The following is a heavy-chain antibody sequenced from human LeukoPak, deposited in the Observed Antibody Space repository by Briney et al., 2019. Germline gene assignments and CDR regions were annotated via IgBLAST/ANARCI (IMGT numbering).Heavy chain of an antibody. J-gene: IGHJ4*02. CDR2: ISSSSSTI. CDR1: GFTFSSYS. Sequence: HTGGSLRLSCAASGFTFSSYSMNWVRQAPGKGLEWVSYISSSSSTIYYADSVKGRFTISRDNAKNTLYLQMNSLRAEDTAVYYCAKDRAYSSGLYYFDYWGQGTLVTVSS. V-gene: IGHV3-48*01. CDR3: AKDRAYSSGLYYFDY. D-gene: IGHD6-19*01.